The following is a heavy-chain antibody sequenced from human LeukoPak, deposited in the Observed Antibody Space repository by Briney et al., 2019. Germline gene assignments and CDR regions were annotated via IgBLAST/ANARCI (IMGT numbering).Heavy chain of an antibody. J-gene: IGHJ4*02. V-gene: IGHV1-46*01. Sequence: ASVKVSCKASGYTFTSYYMHWVRQGPGQGLEWMGIIYPSSGSTTYAQKFQGRVTTTRDTSTSTVYMELSSLRSEDTAVYYCARGVGAKYYFDSWGQGTLVTVSS. D-gene: IGHD1-26*01. CDR2: IYPSSGST. CDR3: ARGVGAKYYFDS. CDR1: GYTFTSYY.